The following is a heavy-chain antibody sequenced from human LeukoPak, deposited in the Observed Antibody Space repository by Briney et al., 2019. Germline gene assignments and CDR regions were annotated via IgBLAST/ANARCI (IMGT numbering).Heavy chain of an antibody. Sequence: PSETLSLTCTVSGGSISSGGYYWSWIRQPPGKGLEWIGEINHSGSTSYNPSLKSRVTISVDTSKNQFSLKLSSVTAADTVVYWCARLIPRALAAAAYYYYYMDVWPKGPRSPSP. CDR1: GGSISSGGYY. CDR3: ARLIPRALAAAAYYYYYMDV. CDR2: INHSGST. J-gene: IGHJ6*03. V-gene: IGHV4-39*07. D-gene: IGHD6-13*01.